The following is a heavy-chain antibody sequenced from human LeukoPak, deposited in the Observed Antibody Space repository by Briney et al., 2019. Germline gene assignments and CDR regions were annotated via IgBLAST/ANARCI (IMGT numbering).Heavy chain of an antibody. V-gene: IGHV4-38-2*02. Sequence: SETLSLTCTVSGYSISSGYYWGWIRQPPGKGLEWIGSIYYSGSTYYNPSLKSRVTISVDTSKNQFSLKLSSVTAADTAVYYCARDPSLGRSGYLPFDYWGQGTLVTVSS. CDR1: GYSISSGYY. J-gene: IGHJ4*02. CDR2: IYYSGST. CDR3: ARDPSLGRSGYLPFDY. D-gene: IGHD3-22*01.